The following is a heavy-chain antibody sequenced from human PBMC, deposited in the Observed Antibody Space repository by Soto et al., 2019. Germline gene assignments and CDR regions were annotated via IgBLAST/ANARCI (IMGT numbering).Heavy chain of an antibody. CDR3: ARIGLYVSDEYYYPDH. D-gene: IGHD2-15*01. V-gene: IGHV4-59*01. CDR2: IYYTGST. CDR1: GGAISTYY. Sequence: SETLSLTSTVSGGAISTYYWSWIRQPPWKGMEWIGYIYYTGSTKYNPSLKSRVTISVDTSKNQLSLKLSSVTAADTAVYYCARIGLYVSDEYYYPDHWGQGTLVTVAS. J-gene: IGHJ4*02.